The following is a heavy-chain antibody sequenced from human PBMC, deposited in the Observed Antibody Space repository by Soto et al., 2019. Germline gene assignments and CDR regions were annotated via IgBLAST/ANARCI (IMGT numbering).Heavy chain of an antibody. V-gene: IGHV3-30-3*01. CDR2: ISYDGSNK. J-gene: IGHJ5*02. CDR1: GFTFSSYA. Sequence: QPGGSLRLSCAASGFTFSSYAMHWVRQAPGKGLEWVAVISYDGSNKYYADSVRGRFTISRDNSKNTLYLQMNSLRAEDTAVYYCASMGGYGPTLHSPHNWFDPWGQGTLVTVSS. D-gene: IGHD5-12*01. CDR3: ASMGGYGPTLHSPHNWFDP.